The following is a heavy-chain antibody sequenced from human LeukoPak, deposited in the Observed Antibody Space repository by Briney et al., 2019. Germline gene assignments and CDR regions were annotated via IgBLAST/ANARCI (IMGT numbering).Heavy chain of an antibody. D-gene: IGHD3-10*01. CDR2: ISSGSSFM. V-gene: IGHV3-21*01. J-gene: IGHJ4*02. Sequence: GGSLRLSCAASGFTFSRYSMNWVRQAPGKGLEWVSSISSGSSFMYYADSVKGRFTISRDNAKNSLYLQMNSLRAEDTAVYYCARDRSPDYYGSGSYPYYFDYWGQGTLVTVSS. CDR3: ARDRSPDYYGSGSYPYYFDY. CDR1: GFTFSRYS.